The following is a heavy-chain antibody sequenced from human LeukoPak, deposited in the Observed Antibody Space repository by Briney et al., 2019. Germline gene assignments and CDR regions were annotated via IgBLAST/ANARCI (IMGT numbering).Heavy chain of an antibody. Sequence: SETLSLTCNVSGYSIGRGYFWGWIRQPPGKGLEWIGGVYSSGSTYYNPSLESRLTISLKTSKNQLSLKLRSVTAADTAVYYCARRPDWGYVYYMDVWGKGTTVTVSS. CDR1: GYSIGRGYF. V-gene: IGHV4-38-2*02. CDR2: VYSSGST. D-gene: IGHD5-12*01. CDR3: ARRPDWGYVYYMDV. J-gene: IGHJ6*03.